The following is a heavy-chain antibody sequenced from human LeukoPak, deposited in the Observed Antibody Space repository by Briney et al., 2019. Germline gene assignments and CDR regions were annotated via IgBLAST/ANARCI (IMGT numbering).Heavy chain of an antibody. Sequence: SVKVSCKASGGTFSSYAISWVRQAPGQGLEWMGGIIPIFGTANYAQKFQGRVTITTDESTSTAYMELSSLRSEDTAVYYCARVRPVGYCSGGSCYGYFDYWGQGTLVTVSS. CDR1: GGTFSSYA. D-gene: IGHD2-15*01. CDR2: IIPIFGTA. J-gene: IGHJ4*02. V-gene: IGHV1-69*05. CDR3: ARVRPVGYCSGGSCYGYFDY.